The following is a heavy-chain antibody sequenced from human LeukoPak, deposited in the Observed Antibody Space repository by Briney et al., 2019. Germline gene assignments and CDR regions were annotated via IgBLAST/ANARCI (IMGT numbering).Heavy chain of an antibody. V-gene: IGHV1-2*02. CDR2: INPNSGGT. Sequence: ASVKVSCKASGYTFTGYYMHWVRQAPGQGLEWMGWINPNSGGTNYAQKLQGRVTMTTDTSTSTAYVELRSLRSDDTAVYYCARDSAAGYYFDYWGQGTLVTVSS. J-gene: IGHJ4*02. D-gene: IGHD6-13*01. CDR3: ARDSAAGYYFDY. CDR1: GYTFTGYY.